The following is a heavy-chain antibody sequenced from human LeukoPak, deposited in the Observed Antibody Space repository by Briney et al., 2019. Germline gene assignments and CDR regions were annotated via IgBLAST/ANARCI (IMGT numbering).Heavy chain of an antibody. CDR1: GFTVSSNY. CDR2: IYSGGST. D-gene: IGHD6-13*01. V-gene: IGHV3-66*01. CDR3: AGSGIAAMLTDW. Sequence: SLRLSCAASGFTVSSNYMSWVRQAPRKGLEWVSVIYSGGSTYYADSVKGRFTISRDNSKNTLYLQMNSLRAEDTAVYYCAGSGIAAMLTDWWGKGTLVTASS. J-gene: IGHJ4*02.